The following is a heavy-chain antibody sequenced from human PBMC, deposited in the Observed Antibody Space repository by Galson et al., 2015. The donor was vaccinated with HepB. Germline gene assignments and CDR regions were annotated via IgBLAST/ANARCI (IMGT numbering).Heavy chain of an antibody. D-gene: IGHD3-10*01. J-gene: IGHJ4*02. CDR1: GFTFSNTW. V-gene: IGHV3-15*01. Sequence: SLRLSCAASGFTFSNTWMNWVRQVPGKGLEWVGRIRSKAAGGTTDFAAPVKGRFTISRDDSKNMLYLEMNSRKSEDTAVYYCATGRGISGPNNYCDDWGQGTLVTVSS. CDR3: ATGRGISGPNNYCDD. CDR2: IRSKAAGGTT.